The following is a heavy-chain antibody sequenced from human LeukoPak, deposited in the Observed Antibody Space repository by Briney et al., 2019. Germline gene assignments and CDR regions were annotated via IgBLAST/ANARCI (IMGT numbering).Heavy chain of an antibody. CDR2: TSAYNGNT. CDR1: GYSPTSHG. V-gene: IGHV1-18*01. CDR3: ARYRVLRDFNCLLGGDAFYI. Sequence: ASVSASCMPSGYSPTSHGISWVRPVPGQGIEWMGWTSAYNGNTKYSQKLQGRVTMTTDTSTSKAYMELGSLRSDDTAVYYCARYRVLRDFNCLLGGDAFYIWGQVTMVTVS. J-gene: IGHJ3*02. D-gene: IGHD3-9*01.